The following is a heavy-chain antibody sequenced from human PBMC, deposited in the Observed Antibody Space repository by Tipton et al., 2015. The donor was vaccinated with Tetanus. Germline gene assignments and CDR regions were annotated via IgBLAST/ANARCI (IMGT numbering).Heavy chain of an antibody. V-gene: IGHV4-4*07. CDR3: ARGGGTVGSIPLYSWLDP. Sequence: TLSLTCTVSGGSISDYYWSWIRQPAGKGLEWIGRIYIGGKTYYNPSLKSRITMSVDASKNQFSLKLSSVTAADTAVYYCARGGGTVGSIPLYSWLDPWGQGTLVTVSS. D-gene: IGHD1-26*01. CDR2: IYIGGKT. CDR1: GGSISDYY. J-gene: IGHJ5*02.